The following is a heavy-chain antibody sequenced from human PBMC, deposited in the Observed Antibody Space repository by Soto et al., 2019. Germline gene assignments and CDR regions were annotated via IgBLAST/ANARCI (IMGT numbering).Heavy chain of an antibody. J-gene: IGHJ5*02. CDR3: ARHSLALRKNNWFDP. D-gene: IGHD3-3*02. CDR1: GDSIISSDFY. V-gene: IGHV4-39*01. Sequence: SETLSLTCTVSGDSIISSDFYWGWVRQPPGKGLEWIGSIFYLGSSYYNPSLKSRVTMSVDTSKNQFSLRLRSVTAADTASYFCARHSLALRKNNWFDPWGQGIMVTVSS. CDR2: IFYLGSS.